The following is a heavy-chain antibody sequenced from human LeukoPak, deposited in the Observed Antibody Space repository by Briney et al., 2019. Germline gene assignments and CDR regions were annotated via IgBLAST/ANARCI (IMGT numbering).Heavy chain of an antibody. D-gene: IGHD2-15*01. CDR3: ARTLYCSGGSCFVDGMDV. V-gene: IGHV1-18*01. CDR2: ISAYNGNT. J-gene: IGHJ6*02. CDR1: GHAFTSYG. Sequence: ASVKVSCKASGHAFTSYGISWVRQAPGQGLEWMGWISAYNGNTNYAQKLQGRVTMTTDTSTSTAYMELRSLRSDDTAVYYCARTLYCSGGSCFVDGMDVWGQGTTVTVSS.